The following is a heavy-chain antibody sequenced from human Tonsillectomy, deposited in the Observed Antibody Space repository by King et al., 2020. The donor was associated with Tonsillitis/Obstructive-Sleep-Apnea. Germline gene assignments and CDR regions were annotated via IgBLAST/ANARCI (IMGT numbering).Heavy chain of an antibody. D-gene: IGHD7-27*01. CDR1: GGSISSSSYY. Sequence: QLQESGPGLVKPSETLSLTCTVSGGSISSSSYYWGWIRQPPGKGLEWIGSIYYSGRTYYNPSLKSRVTISVDTSKNQFSLKLSSVTAADTAVYYCARQGGWGLFYHYMDVWGKGTTVTVSS. V-gene: IGHV4-39*01. J-gene: IGHJ6*03. CDR2: IYYSGRT. CDR3: ARQGGWGLFYHYMDV.